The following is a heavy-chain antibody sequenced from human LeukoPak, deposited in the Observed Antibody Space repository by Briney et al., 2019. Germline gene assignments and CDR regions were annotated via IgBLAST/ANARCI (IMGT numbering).Heavy chain of an antibody. CDR2: INPNSGGT. D-gene: IGHD1-26*01. CDR3: ARAMGSYYPYYFDY. Sequence: ASVKVSCKASGFTFTGYYMHWVRQAPGQGLEWMGWINPNSGGTNHAQKFQGRVTMTRDTSISTAYMELSRLRSDDTAVYYCARAMGSYYPYYFDYWGQGTLVTVSS. J-gene: IGHJ4*02. CDR1: GFTFTGYY. V-gene: IGHV1-2*02.